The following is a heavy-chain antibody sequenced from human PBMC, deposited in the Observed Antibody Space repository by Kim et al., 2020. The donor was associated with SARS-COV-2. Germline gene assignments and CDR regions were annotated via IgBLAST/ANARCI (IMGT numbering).Heavy chain of an antibody. D-gene: IGHD5-12*01. CDR3: AKELSGYDRSDY. J-gene: IGHJ4*02. CDR1: GFTFSSYG. CDR2: ISYDGSNK. V-gene: IGHV3-30*18. Sequence: GGSLRLSCAASGFTFSSYGMHWVRQAPGKGLEWVAVISYDGSNKYYADSVKGRFTISRDNSKNTLYLQMNSLRAEDTAVYYCAKELSGYDRSDYWGQGTLVTVSS.